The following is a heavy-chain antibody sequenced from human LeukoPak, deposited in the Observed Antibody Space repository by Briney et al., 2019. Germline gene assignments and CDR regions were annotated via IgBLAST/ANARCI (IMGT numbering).Heavy chain of an antibody. Sequence: SETLSLTCAVSGGSISSGGYYWSWIRQPPGTGLEWIGEINHSGSTNYNPSLKSRVTISVDTSKNQFSLKLSSVTAADTAVYYCARGQESYGYGLDVWGQGTTVTVSS. D-gene: IGHD5-18*01. V-gene: IGHV4-34*01. J-gene: IGHJ6*02. CDR1: GGSISSGGYY. CDR2: INHSGST. CDR3: ARGQESYGYGLDV.